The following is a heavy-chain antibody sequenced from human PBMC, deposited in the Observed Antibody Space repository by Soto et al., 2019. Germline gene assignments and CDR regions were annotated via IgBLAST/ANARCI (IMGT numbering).Heavy chain of an antibody. Sequence: EVQLLESGGDLVQPGGSLRLSCAASGFTFTTYAMTWVRQAPGKGLEWVSAISGSGGSTYYADSVKGRFTISRDNSKNTLYLQMNSLRAEDTDVYYCAKDKDTTFSPQDYWGQGTLVTVSS. D-gene: IGHD2-15*01. J-gene: IGHJ4*02. V-gene: IGHV3-23*01. CDR2: ISGSGGST. CDR1: GFTFTTYA. CDR3: AKDKDTTFSPQDY.